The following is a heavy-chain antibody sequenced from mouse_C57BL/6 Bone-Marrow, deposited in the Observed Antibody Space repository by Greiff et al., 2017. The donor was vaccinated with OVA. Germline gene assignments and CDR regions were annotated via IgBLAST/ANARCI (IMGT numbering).Heavy chain of an antibody. CDR1: GFNIKNTY. D-gene: IGHD1-1*01. Sequence: VQLQQSVAELVRPGASVKLSCKASGFNIKNTYMHWVKQRPEQGLEWIGRIDPANGNTKYDPTFQGKAPITADTSSNTAYMQLSSLTSEDTAIYYCAREGTTVVAPDWYFDVWGTGTTVTVSS. CDR2: IDPANGNT. V-gene: IGHV14-3*01. J-gene: IGHJ1*03. CDR3: AREGTTVVAPDWYFDV.